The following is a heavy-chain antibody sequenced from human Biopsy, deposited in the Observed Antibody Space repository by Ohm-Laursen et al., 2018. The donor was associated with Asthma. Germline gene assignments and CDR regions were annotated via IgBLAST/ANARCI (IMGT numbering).Heavy chain of an antibody. CDR1: GFTVSSNG. D-gene: IGHD4-23*01. J-gene: IGHJ3*02. Sequence: SLRLSCAASGFTVSSNGMSWVRQPPPPPPDRVSVIYSGGGTFYADSVKGRVTISRDISKNTLSLQMNSLRAEDTAVYYCARAYGGNFFSGAFDIWGQGTMVTVSS. V-gene: IGHV3-53*01. CDR3: ARAYGGNFFSGAFDI. CDR2: IYSGGGT.